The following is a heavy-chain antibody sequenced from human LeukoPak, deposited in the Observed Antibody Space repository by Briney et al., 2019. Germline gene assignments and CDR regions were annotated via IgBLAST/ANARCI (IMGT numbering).Heavy chain of an antibody. Sequence: GASVKVSCKASGGTFSSYAIIWVRQAPGQGLEWMGGIIPIFGTANYAQKFQGRVTITTDESTSTAYMELSSLRSEDTAVYYCARRFCSSTSCFGNWFDPWGQGTLVTVSS. V-gene: IGHV1-69*05. CDR2: IIPIFGTA. D-gene: IGHD2-2*01. CDR3: ARRFCSSTSCFGNWFDP. J-gene: IGHJ5*02. CDR1: GGTFSSYA.